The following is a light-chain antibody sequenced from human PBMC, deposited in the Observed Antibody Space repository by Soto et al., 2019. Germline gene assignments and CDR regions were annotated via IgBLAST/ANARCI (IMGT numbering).Light chain of an antibody. V-gene: IGLV2-14*01. CDR2: DVS. CDR3: SSYTSSSTFYV. CDR1: SSDVGGYNY. J-gene: IGLJ1*01. Sequence: QSVLTQPASVSGSPGQSITISCTGTSSDVGGYNYVSWYQQHPGKAPKLMIYDVSNRPSGVSNRFSGSKSGNTASLTISGFHAEDEADYYCSSYTSSSTFYVFGTGTKLTVL.